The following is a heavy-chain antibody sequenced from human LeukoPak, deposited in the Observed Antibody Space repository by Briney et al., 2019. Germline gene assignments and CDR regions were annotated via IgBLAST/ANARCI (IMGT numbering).Heavy chain of an antibody. V-gene: IGHV4-4*02. D-gene: IGHD1-26*01. J-gene: IGHJ4*02. Sequence: SETLSLTCAVPGGSISSINWWSWVRQPPGKGLEWIGEFYHGGNTNYNPSLKSRVSISVDKSKNQFSLKLSSVTAADTAVYYCVRNIVGANAFDYWGQGTLVTVSS. CDR1: GGSISSINW. CDR2: FYHGGNT. CDR3: VRNIVGANAFDY.